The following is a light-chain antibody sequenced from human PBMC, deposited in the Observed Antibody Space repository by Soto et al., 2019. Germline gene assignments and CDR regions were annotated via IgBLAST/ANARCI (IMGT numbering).Light chain of an antibody. Sequence: QSVLTQPRSVSGSPGQSVTISCTGTSSDVGGYNYVSWYQEQPCKAPKLMIYDVSKRPSGVPDRFSGSRSGNTASLTISGLQAEDEPDYYCCSYAGSYSYVFGTGTKVTVL. CDR2: DVS. CDR1: SSDVGGYNY. J-gene: IGLJ1*01. V-gene: IGLV2-11*01. CDR3: CSYAGSYSYV.